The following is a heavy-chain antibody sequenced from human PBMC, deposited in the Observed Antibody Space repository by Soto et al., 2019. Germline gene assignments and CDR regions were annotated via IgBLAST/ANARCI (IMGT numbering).Heavy chain of an antibody. Sequence: QVQLQQWGAGLLKPSETLSLTCAVYGGSFSGYYWSWIRQPPGKGLEWIGEINHSGSTNYNPSLKSRVTISVDTSKNQFSLKLSSVTDADTAVYYCARSYSSGWYYYYGMDVWGQGTTVTVSS. V-gene: IGHV4-34*01. CDR3: ARSYSSGWYYYYGMDV. CDR1: GGSFSGYY. J-gene: IGHJ6*02. D-gene: IGHD6-19*01. CDR2: INHSGST.